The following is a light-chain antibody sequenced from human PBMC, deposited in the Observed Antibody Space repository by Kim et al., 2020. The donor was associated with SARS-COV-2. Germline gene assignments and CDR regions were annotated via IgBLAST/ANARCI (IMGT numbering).Light chain of an antibody. Sequence: DIQMTHSPSSLSASVGDRVTITCRTTQSISSHLNWYQQKPGRAPKLLISAASTLQGGVPSRFSGSGSETDFTLTISSLQPDDFAAYFCQQSYNTPFTFGPGTKVDIK. V-gene: IGKV1-39*01. CDR2: AAS. CDR3: QQSYNTPFT. CDR1: QSISSH. J-gene: IGKJ3*01.